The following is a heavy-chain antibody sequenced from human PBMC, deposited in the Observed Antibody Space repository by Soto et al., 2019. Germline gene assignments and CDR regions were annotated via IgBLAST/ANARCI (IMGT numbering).Heavy chain of an antibody. V-gene: IGHV4-39*01. D-gene: IGHD6-13*01. CDR3: ARRRGVGGSWFFDY. CDR2: IYYSGST. Sequence: QLQLQESGSGLVKPSETLSLTCTVSGGSVNTYYWGWIRQPPGKGLEWIASIYYSGSTYYNPSLKSRVIISVDTSKNQFSLKLNSVTAADTAVYYCARRRGVGGSWFFDYWGQGTLVTVSS. J-gene: IGHJ4*02. CDR1: GGSVNTYY.